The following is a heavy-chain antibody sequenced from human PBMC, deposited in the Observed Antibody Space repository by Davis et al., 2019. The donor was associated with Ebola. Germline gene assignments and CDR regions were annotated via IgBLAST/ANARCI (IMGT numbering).Heavy chain of an antibody. J-gene: IGHJ6*02. CDR3: ARDKEGLSYYYYGMDV. V-gene: IGHV1-8*01. D-gene: IGHD3-3*01. Sequence: AASVKVSCKASGYTFTSYDINWVRQATGQGLEWMGWMNPNSGNTGYAQKFQGRVTMTRNTSISTAYMELSSLRSEDTAVYYCARDKEGLSYYYYGMDVWGQGTTVTVSS. CDR2: MNPNSGNT. CDR1: GYTFTSYD.